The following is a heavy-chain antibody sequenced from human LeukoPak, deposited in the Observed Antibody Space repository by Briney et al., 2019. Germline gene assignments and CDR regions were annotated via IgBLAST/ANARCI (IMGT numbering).Heavy chain of an antibody. CDR2: INSDGSGT. CDR3: ARDRLTNDAFDI. Sequence: GGSLRLSCAASGFTFNSYWMHWVRQAPGKGLVWVSRINSDGSGTSDADFVKGRFTISRDNSKNTLYLRMNSLRAEDTAMYYCARDRLTNDAFDIWGQGTMVTVSS. CDR1: GFTFNSYW. J-gene: IGHJ3*02. D-gene: IGHD2-8*01. V-gene: IGHV3-74*01.